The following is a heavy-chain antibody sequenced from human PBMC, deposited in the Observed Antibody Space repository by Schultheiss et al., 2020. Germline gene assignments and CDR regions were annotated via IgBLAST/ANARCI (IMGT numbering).Heavy chain of an antibody. D-gene: IGHD5-18*01. J-gene: IGHJ4*02. Sequence: SGPTLVKPTETPTLTCSVSGYSLSNTGMGVSWIRQPPGEALEWLALIYWNDEKHYDPSLRSRLTITKDSSRNQVVLTMINMDPVDTATYYCAHSLAGGGYSYGFGYWGQGTLVTVS. V-gene: IGHV2-5*01. CDR2: IYWNDEK. CDR3: AHSLAGGGYSYGFGY. CDR1: GYSLSNTGMG.